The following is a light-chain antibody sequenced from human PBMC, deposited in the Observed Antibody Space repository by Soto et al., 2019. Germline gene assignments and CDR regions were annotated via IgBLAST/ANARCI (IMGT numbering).Light chain of an antibody. V-gene: IGLV1-51*01. CDR1: SSNIGNNY. Sequence: QSVLTQPPSVSAAPGQTVTISCSGSSSNIGNNYVSWYQQLPGTAPKLLIYDNNRRPSGIPDRFSGSKSGTSATLGITGLQTGDEADYYCATWDSSLSAYVFGTGTKLTVL. CDR3: ATWDSSLSAYV. J-gene: IGLJ1*01. CDR2: DNN.